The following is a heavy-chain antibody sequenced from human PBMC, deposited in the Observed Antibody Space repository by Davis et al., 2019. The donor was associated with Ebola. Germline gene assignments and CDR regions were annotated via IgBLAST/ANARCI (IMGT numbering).Heavy chain of an antibody. CDR1: GYSFTGYY. Sequence: ASVKVSCKASGYSFTGYYLHWVRQAPGQGLEWLGWIKPSSGGPTYAQKFQDRVTLTSDTSTGTVYMELLRLMSDDTAVYYCARDAVGDNILKLDYWGQGTLVTVSS. CDR2: IKPSSGGP. D-gene: IGHD4-17*01. CDR3: ARDAVGDNILKLDY. V-gene: IGHV1-2*02. J-gene: IGHJ4*02.